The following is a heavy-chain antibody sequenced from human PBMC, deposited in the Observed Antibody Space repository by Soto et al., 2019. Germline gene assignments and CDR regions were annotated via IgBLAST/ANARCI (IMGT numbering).Heavy chain of an antibody. D-gene: IGHD5-12*01. CDR3: VREGTKLSPHGYIMAAGHFDS. J-gene: IGHJ4*02. CDR1: GGSISSDDYY. CDR2: IFYRGNT. Sequence: QVQLQESGPGLVKPSQTLSLTCTVSGGSISSDDYYWSWIRQTPGRGLEWIGFIFYRGNTYYNPSLNTRASISVDTSKNQFSLKLTSVTATDTAVYYCVREGTKLSPHGYIMAAGHFDSWGQGALVTVSS. V-gene: IGHV4-30-4*01.